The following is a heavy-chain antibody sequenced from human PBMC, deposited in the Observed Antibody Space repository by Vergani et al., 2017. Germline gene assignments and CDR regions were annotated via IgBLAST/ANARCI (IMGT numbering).Heavy chain of an antibody. D-gene: IGHD3-3*01. CDR3: ARARKFRFGVVWENWFDP. Sequence: EVQLVESGGGLVKPGGSLRLSCAASGFTFSSYSMNWVRQAPGKGLEWVSSISSSCSYIYYADSVKGRFTISRDNAKNTLFLQMNSLRAEDTAVYYCARARKFRFGVVWENWFDPWGQGTLVTVSS. CDR1: GFTFSSYS. V-gene: IGHV3-21*01. CDR2: ISSSCSYI. J-gene: IGHJ5*02.